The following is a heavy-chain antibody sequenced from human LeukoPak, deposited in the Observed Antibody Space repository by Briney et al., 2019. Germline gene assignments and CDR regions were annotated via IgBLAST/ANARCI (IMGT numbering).Heavy chain of an antibody. CDR2: ISSSSSYI. D-gene: IGHD3-22*01. CDR1: GLTFSSYS. CDR3: ARDFPPTDSSGYWTPRDAFDI. J-gene: IGHJ3*02. Sequence: PGGSLTLSCAASGLTFSSYSMNWVRQAPGKGLEWVSSISSSSSYIYYADSVKGRFTISRDNAKNSLYLQMNSLRAEDTAVYYCARDFPPTDSSGYWTPRDAFDIWGQGTMVSVSS. V-gene: IGHV3-21*01.